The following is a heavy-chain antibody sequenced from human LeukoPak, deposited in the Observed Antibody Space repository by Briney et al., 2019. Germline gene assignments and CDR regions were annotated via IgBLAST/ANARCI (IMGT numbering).Heavy chain of an antibody. J-gene: IGHJ4*02. CDR1: GFTFSVYY. D-gene: IGHD2-21*01. CDR3: ARPRGCGTSRCNNFDY. Sequence: GGSLRLSCAASGFTFSVYYMSWVRQAPGKGLEWVAKMNEYGSEIFYVDSVKGRFTISRDNAKNSLYLQMNRLRAEDTAVYYCARPRGCGTSRCNNFDYWGQGTLVTVSS. V-gene: IGHV3-7*01. CDR2: MNEYGSEI.